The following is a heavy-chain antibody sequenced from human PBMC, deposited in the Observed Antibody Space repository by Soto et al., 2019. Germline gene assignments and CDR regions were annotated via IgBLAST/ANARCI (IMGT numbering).Heavy chain of an antibody. CDR3: AIYSDYYYGMDV. Sequence: PGGSLRLSCAASGFTFSSYAMSWVRQAPGKGLEWVSAISGSGGSTYYADSVKGRFTISRDNSKNTLYLQMNSLRAEDTAVYYCAIYSDYYYGMDVWGQGTTVTVSS. CDR1: GFTFSSYA. J-gene: IGHJ6*02. D-gene: IGHD4-4*01. CDR2: ISGSGGST. V-gene: IGHV3-23*01.